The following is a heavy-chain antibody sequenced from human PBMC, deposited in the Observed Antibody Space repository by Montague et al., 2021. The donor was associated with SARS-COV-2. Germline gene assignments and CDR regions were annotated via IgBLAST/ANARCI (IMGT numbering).Heavy chain of an antibody. V-gene: IGHV4-61*01. D-gene: IGHD1-14*01. CDR2: VHSSGSD. Sequence: SETLSLTCTVSGGSITSSNYYWSWIRQPPGKELEWIGFVHSSGSDNYNPSLKIRVTISVDTSKNQFSLTLMSVTAADTSIYYCARGTGITCWYFDYWGQGTLVTVSS. CDR1: GGSITSSNYY. CDR3: ARGTGITCWYFDY. J-gene: IGHJ4*02.